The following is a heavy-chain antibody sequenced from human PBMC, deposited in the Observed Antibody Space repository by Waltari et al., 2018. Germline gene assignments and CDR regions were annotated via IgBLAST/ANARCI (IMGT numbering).Heavy chain of an antibody. CDR3: ARAPGGDFDY. D-gene: IGHD3-16*01. V-gene: IGHV3-30*01. J-gene: IGHJ4*02. CDR1: GFTFSSYA. CDR2: ISYDGSNK. Sequence: QVQLVESGGGVVQPGRSLRLSCAASGFTFSSYAMHWVRQAPGKGLEWVAVISYDGSNKDYADSVKGRFTISRDNSKNTLYLQMNSLRAEDTAVYYCARAPGGDFDYWGQGTLVTVSS.